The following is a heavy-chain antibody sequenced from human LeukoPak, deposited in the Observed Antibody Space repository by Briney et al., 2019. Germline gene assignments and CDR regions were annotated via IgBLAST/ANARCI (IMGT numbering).Heavy chain of an antibody. D-gene: IGHD2-21*02. Sequence: GGSLRLSCAASGFTFSNAWMSWVRHAPGKGLEWVGRIKSKTECGTIDYAAPVKGRFTFSRDDSKTTLYLQMNSLKTEDTAVYYCTTARRLSAFDIWGQGTMVTVSS. V-gene: IGHV3-15*01. J-gene: IGHJ3*02. CDR2: IKSKTECGTI. CDR1: GFTFSNAW. CDR3: TTARRLSAFDI.